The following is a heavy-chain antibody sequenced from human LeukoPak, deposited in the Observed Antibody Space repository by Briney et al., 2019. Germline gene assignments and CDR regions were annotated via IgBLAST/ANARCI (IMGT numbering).Heavy chain of an antibody. J-gene: IGHJ4*02. V-gene: IGHV3-23*01. D-gene: IGHD1-26*01. Sequence: PGGSLRLSCAASGFTFSSYAMSWVRQAPGKGLEWVSGISGSGDNTYYADSVKGRFTISRDNSKNTLYLQMNSLRAEDTAVYYCAKDGQWELLSLDYWGQGTLVTVSS. CDR3: AKDGQWELLSLDY. CDR2: ISGSGDNT. CDR1: GFTFSSYA.